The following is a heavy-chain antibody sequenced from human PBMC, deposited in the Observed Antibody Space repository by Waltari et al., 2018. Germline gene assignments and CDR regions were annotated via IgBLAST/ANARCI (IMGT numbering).Heavy chain of an antibody. CDR2: ITRSSSTI. CDR3: ARSGVAAAGDDY. D-gene: IGHD6-13*01. J-gene: IGHJ4*02. CDR1: GFTFSGQS. V-gene: IGHV3-48*02. Sequence: EVQLVESGVGLVQPGGSLRLSCAAYGFTFSGQSLHWVCQAPGNGLEWVSYITRSSSTIYYADSVKGRFTVSRDNAKNSLYLQMNSLRDEHTAVYYCARSGVAAAGDDYWGQGTLVTVSS.